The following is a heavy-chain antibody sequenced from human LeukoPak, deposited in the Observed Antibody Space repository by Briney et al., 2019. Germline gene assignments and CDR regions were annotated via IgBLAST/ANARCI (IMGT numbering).Heavy chain of an antibody. Sequence: ETLSLTCAVSGGSMSGYYWSWVRQAPGKGLEWVSAISGSGGSTYYADSVKGRFTISRDNSKNTLYLQMNSLRAEDTAVYYCAKAITMRSSGYYGYFDYWGQGTLVTVSS. CDR1: GGSMSGYY. V-gene: IGHV3-23*01. CDR3: AKAITMRSSGYYGYFDY. J-gene: IGHJ4*02. CDR2: ISGSGGST. D-gene: IGHD3-22*01.